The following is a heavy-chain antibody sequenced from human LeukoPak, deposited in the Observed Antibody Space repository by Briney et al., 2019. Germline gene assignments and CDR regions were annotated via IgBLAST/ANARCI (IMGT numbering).Heavy chain of an antibody. Sequence: PGGSLRLSCAASGFTFSDYYMSWIRQAPGKGLEWVSYISSSGSTIYYADSVKGRFTISRDNSKNTLYLQMNSLRAEDTAVYYCAKDDRKQLWLPRAFDFWGQGTMVTVSS. D-gene: IGHD5-18*01. CDR1: GFTFSDYY. CDR2: ISSSGSTI. J-gene: IGHJ3*01. CDR3: AKDDRKQLWLPRAFDF. V-gene: IGHV3-11*01.